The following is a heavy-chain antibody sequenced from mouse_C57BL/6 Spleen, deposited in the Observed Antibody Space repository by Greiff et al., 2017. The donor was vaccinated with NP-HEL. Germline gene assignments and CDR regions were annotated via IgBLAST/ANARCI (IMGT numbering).Heavy chain of an antibody. CDR1: GYTFTDYE. Sequence: VQLQQSGAELVRPGASVTLSCKASGYTFTDYEMHWVKQTPVHGLEWIGAIDPETGGTAYNQKFKGKAILTADKSSSTAYMELRSLTSEDSAVYYCTRRTLGGYFDYWGQCTTLTVSS. CDR2: IDPETGGT. V-gene: IGHV1-15*01. J-gene: IGHJ2*01. CDR3: TRRTLGGYFDY. D-gene: IGHD4-1*01.